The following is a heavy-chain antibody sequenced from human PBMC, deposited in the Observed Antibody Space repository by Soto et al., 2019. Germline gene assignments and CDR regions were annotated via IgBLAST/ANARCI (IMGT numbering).Heavy chain of an antibody. V-gene: IGHV3-74*01. Sequence: VGSVRLSCAASGFTFSSYWMHWVRQAPGKGLVWVSRINSDGSSTSYADSVKGRFTISRDNAKNTLYLQMNSLRAEDTAVYYCARDTPRPRDAFDIWGQGTMVTVSS. CDR1: GFTFSSYW. CDR2: INSDGSST. CDR3: ARDTPRPRDAFDI. J-gene: IGHJ3*02.